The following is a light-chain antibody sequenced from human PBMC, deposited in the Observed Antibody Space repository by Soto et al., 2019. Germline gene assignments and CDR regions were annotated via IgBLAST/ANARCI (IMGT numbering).Light chain of an antibody. Sequence: QSVLTQPPSASGSPGQSVTISCTGTRSDVGRYIYVSWYQQHPGKAPKLMIYEVSKRPSGVPDRFSVSKSGNTASLTVSGLQAEDEADYYCSSYAGSNNLIFGGGTKLTVL. CDR3: SSYAGSNNLI. CDR1: RSDVGRYIY. CDR2: EVS. V-gene: IGLV2-8*01. J-gene: IGLJ2*01.